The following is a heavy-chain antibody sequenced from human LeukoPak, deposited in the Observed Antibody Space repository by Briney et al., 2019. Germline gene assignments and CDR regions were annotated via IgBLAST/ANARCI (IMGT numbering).Heavy chain of an antibody. V-gene: IGHV4-31*03. CDR1: GGSISSGGYY. Sequence: PSQTLSLTCTVSGGSISSGGYYWSWIRQHPGKGLEWIGYIYYSGSTYYNPSLKSRVTISVDTSKNQFSLKLSSATAADTAVYYCASAGFGEFVFDYWGQGTLVTVSS. CDR2: IYYSGST. J-gene: IGHJ4*02. D-gene: IGHD3-10*01. CDR3: ASAGFGEFVFDY.